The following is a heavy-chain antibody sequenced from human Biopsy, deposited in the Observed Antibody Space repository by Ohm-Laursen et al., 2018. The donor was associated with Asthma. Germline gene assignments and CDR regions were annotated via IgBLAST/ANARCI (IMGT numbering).Heavy chain of an antibody. D-gene: IGHD7-27*01. CDR3: ARHWDWGSFFDY. CDR2: ISYTGSA. V-gene: IGHV4-39*01. CDR1: GGSMSSSSYY. Sequence: TLSLTCTVSGGSMSSSSYYWGWIRQPPGKGLEWMGSISYTGSAYHNPSLKSRVTISVDTSKNHFSPKVSSVTAADTAVYYCARHWDWGSFFDYWGQGTPVTVSS. J-gene: IGHJ4*02.